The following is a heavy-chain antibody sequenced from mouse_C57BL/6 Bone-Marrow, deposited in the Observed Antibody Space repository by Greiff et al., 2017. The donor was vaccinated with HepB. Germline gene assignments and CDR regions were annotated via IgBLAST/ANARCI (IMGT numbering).Heavy chain of an antibody. V-gene: IGHV5-9-1*02. CDR3: TRDRGLYYAMDY. Sequence: VQRVESGEGLVKPGGSLKLSCAASGFTFSSYAMSWVRQTPEKRLEWVAYISSGGDYIYYADTVKGRFTISRDNARNTLYLQMSSLKSEDTAMYYCTRDRGLYYAMDYWGQGTSVTVSS. J-gene: IGHJ4*01. D-gene: IGHD2-14*01. CDR1: GFTFSSYA. CDR2: ISSGGDYI.